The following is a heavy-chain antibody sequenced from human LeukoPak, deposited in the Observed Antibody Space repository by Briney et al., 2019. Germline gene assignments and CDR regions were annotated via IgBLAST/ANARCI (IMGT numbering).Heavy chain of an antibody. Sequence: GGYVRLSCAASGFTFSCYAMSWVRQAPGKGLEWVSAISGSGGSTYYADSVKGRFTISRDNSKNTLYLQMNSLRAEDTAVYYCAKDPGVGATFLFGYWGQGTLVTVSS. CDR1: GFTFSCYA. CDR3: AKDPGVGATFLFGY. J-gene: IGHJ4*02. D-gene: IGHD1-26*01. CDR2: ISGSGGST. V-gene: IGHV3-23*01.